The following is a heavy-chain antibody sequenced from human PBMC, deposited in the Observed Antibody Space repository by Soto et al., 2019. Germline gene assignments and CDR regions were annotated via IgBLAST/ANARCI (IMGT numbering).Heavy chain of an antibody. CDR1: GGSISSGGYY. J-gene: IGHJ4*02. CDR3: ARRNSGYVRVPFDY. V-gene: IGHV4-31*02. D-gene: IGHD5-12*01. CDR2: IYYSGST. Sequence: SETLSLTCTVSGGSISSGGYYWSWIRQHPGKGLEWIGYIYYSGSTYYNPSLKSRVTISVDTSKNQFSLKLSSVTAADTAVHYCARRNSGYVRVPFDYWGQGTLVTVSS.